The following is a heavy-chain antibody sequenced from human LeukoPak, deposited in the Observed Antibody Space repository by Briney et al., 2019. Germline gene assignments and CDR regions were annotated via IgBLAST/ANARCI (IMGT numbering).Heavy chain of an antibody. Sequence: SETLSLTCAVSGYSISSGYYWGWIRQPPGKGLEWIGSTYHSGSTYYNPSLKSRVTISVDTSKNQFSLKLSSVTAADTAVYYCARGAATVTTPFDYWGQGTLVTVSS. CDR1: GYSISSGYY. J-gene: IGHJ4*02. V-gene: IGHV4-38-2*01. D-gene: IGHD4-17*01. CDR2: TYHSGST. CDR3: ARGAATVTTPFDY.